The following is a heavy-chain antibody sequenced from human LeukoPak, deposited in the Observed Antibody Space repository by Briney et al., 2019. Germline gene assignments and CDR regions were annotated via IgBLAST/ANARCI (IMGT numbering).Heavy chain of an antibody. Sequence: KPGGSLRLSCAASGFTFSSYSMNWVRQAPGKGLEWVSSISSSNSYIYNADSVKGRFTISRDNAKNSLYLQMNSLRAGDTAVYYCARDQGLLVVAGRFGYWGQGTLVTVSS. CDR1: GFTFSSYS. V-gene: IGHV3-21*01. J-gene: IGHJ4*02. CDR2: ISSSNSYI. D-gene: IGHD6-19*01. CDR3: ARDQGLLVVAGRFGY.